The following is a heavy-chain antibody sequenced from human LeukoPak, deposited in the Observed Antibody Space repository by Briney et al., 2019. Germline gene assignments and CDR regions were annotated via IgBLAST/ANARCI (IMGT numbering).Heavy chain of an antibody. J-gene: IGHJ4*02. V-gene: IGHV3-30*02. CDR3: ARDWSYYGPQYFDY. CDR2: TQYAGANK. CDR1: GFNFRNYH. Sequence: PGGSLRLSCEASGFNFRNYHMHWVRQAPGKGLEWVAFTQYAGANKYYADSVKGRFTIARDNSINTLYLQMNSLRADDTAVYYCARDWSYYGPQYFDYWGQGTLVIVSS. D-gene: IGHD3-10*01.